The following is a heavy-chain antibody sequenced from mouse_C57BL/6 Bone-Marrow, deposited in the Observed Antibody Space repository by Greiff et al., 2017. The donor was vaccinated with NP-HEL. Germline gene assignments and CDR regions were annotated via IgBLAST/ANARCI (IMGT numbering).Heavy chain of an antibody. V-gene: IGHV1-69*01. D-gene: IGHD3-2*01. CDR3: ARERQEAMDY. J-gene: IGHJ4*01. Sequence: VQLQQPGAELVMPGASVKLSCKASGYTFTSYWMHWVKQRPGQGLEWIGEIDPSDSYTNYNQKFKGKSTLTVDKSSSTAYRQLSSLTSEDSAVYYCARERQEAMDYWGQGTSVTVSS. CDR2: IDPSDSYT. CDR1: GYTFTSYW.